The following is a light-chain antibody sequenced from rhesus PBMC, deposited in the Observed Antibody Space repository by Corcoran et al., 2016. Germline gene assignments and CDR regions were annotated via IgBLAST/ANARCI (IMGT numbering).Light chain of an antibody. V-gene: IGKV1S4*01. CDR2: AAS. CDR1: QGISSW. Sequence: DIQMTQSPSSLSASLGDRVAITCQASQGISSWLAWFQQKPGKAPKLLIYAASRLNSGVPSRFRGSGSGTDLTLTISSLQPEDFATYYCQQHTSYPRTFGQGTKVQI. J-gene: IGKJ1*01. CDR3: QQHTSYPRT.